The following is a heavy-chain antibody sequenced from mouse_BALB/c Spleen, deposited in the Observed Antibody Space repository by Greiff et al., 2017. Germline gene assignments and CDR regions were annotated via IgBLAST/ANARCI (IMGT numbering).Heavy chain of an antibody. CDR3: ARGAPYGNFYAMDD. CDR1: GYAFSSSW. D-gene: IGHD2-1*01. Sequence: QVQLQQSGPELVKPGASVKISCKASGYAFSSSWMNWVKQRPGQGLEWIGRIYPGDGDTNYNGKFKGKATLTADKSSSTAYMQLSSLTSVDSAVYFCARGAPYGNFYAMDDWGQGTSVTVSS. J-gene: IGHJ4*01. CDR2: IYPGDGDT. V-gene: IGHV1-82*01.